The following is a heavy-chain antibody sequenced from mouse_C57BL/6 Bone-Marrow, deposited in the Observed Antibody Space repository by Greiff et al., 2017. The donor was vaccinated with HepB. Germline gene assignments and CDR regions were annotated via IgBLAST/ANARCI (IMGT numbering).Heavy chain of an antibody. CDR2: ISSGGTTI. Sequence: EVHLVESGGGLVQPGGSRKLSCAVSGFTLSSFGIHWVRQAPEKGLEWVAYISSGGTTIYYADTVKGRFTISRDNPRNTLFLQITSLRSEDTAMYYCAKYGNYVGYAMDYWGQGTSVTVSS. J-gene: IGHJ4*01. CDR1: GFTLSSFG. CDR3: AKYGNYVGYAMDY. D-gene: IGHD2-10*02. V-gene: IGHV5-17*02.